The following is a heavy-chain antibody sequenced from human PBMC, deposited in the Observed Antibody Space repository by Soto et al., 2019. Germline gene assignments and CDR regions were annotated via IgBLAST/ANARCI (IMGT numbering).Heavy chain of an antibody. CDR3: AKDAVYGDGLWLVAD. D-gene: IGHD2-21*02. J-gene: IGHJ4*02. Sequence: QLLESGGGLVQPGGSLRLSCAASGFSFSKYAMIWVRQAPGKGQEWVSGITGSGGTIEYAASVKGRFTISRDNSKNTVYLQMNRLRAEDTAMYYCAKDAVYGDGLWLVADWGQGTLVTVS. V-gene: IGHV3-23*01. CDR2: ITGSGGTI. CDR1: GFSFSKYA.